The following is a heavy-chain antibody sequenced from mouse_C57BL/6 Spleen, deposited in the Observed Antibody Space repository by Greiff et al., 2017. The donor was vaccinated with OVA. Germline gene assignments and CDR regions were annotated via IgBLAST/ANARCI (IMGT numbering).Heavy chain of an antibody. Sequence: DVMLVESGGGLVKPGGSLKLSCAASGFTFSSYAMSWVRQTPEKRLEWVATISDGGSYTYYPDNVKGRFTISRDNAKNNLYLQMSHLKSEDTAMYYCARDGDYYGSPAWFAYWGQGTLVTVSA. V-gene: IGHV5-4*01. CDR1: GFTFSSYA. CDR3: ARDGDYYGSPAWFAY. CDR2: ISDGGSYT. J-gene: IGHJ3*01. D-gene: IGHD1-1*01.